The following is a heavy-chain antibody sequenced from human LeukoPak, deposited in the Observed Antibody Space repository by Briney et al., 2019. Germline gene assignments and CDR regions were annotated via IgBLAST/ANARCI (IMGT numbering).Heavy chain of an antibody. CDR3: AKQMTTVTTFDY. CDR1: GGSISTYY. J-gene: IGHJ4*02. CDR2: IRYNGNT. Sequence: SETLSLTCTVSGGSISTYYWSWIRQPPGKGLEWIGYIRYNGNTNSNPSLKIRVTMSVDTSKNLFSLKLSSVTAADTAVYYCAKQMTTVTTFDYWGQGTLVTVSS. V-gene: IGHV4-59*01. D-gene: IGHD4-17*01.